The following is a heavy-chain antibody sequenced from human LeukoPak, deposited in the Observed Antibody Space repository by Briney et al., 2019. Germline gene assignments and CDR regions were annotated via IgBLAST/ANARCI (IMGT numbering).Heavy chain of an antibody. CDR3: ARDRPDSTSPTTVGRFDP. D-gene: IGHD2-2*01. J-gene: IGHJ5*02. CDR1: GDSISSGGFY. Sequence: SETLSLTCSVSGDSISSGGFYWHWIRQHPKKGLEWIGYIYSTGTTYYNPSLTSRLTMSLDTSKIQFSLKVTSVTAADTAVYFCARDRPDSTSPTTVGRFDPWGQGNLVTVSS. CDR2: IYSTGTT. V-gene: IGHV4-31*03.